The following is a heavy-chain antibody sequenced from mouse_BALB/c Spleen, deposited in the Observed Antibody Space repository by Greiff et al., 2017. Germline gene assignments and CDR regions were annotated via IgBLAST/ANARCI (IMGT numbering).Heavy chain of an antibody. D-gene: IGHD1-1*01. J-gene: IGHJ2*01. CDR3: ARRDYYGSPFDY. Sequence: VQLQQSGPELVKPGASVKIPCKASGYTFTDYNMDWVKQSHGKSLEWIGDINPNNGGTIYNQKFKGKATLTVDKSSSTDYMKLRSLTSEDTAVCYCARRDYYGSPFDYWGQGTTLTVSS. CDR1: GYTFTDYN. V-gene: IGHV1-18*01. CDR2: INPNNGGT.